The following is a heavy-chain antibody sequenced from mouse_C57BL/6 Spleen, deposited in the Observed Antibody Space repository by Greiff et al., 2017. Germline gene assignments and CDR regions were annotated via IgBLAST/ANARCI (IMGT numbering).Heavy chain of an antibody. CDR2: IYPGSGST. J-gene: IGHJ2*01. D-gene: IGHD1-1*01. Sequence: VQLQQSGAELVKPGASVKMSCKASGYTFTSYWITWVKQRPGQGLEWIGDIYPGSGSTNYNEKFKSKATLTVDTSSSTAYMQLSSLTSEDSAVYYCARESITTVVADYFDYWGQGTTLTVSS. V-gene: IGHV1-55*01. CDR3: ARESITTVVADYFDY. CDR1: GYTFTSYW.